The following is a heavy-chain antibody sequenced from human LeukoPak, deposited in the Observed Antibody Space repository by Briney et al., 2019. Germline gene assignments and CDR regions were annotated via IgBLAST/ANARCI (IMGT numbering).Heavy chain of an antibody. CDR2: ISSDGSST. J-gene: IGHJ4*02. CDR3: AKGGGKVQDY. V-gene: IGHV3-74*01. Sequence: GGSLRLSCAASGITFSNYWMHWVRQTPGKGLVWVSRISSDGSSTNYADSVKGRFTISRENAKNTLYLQMNSLRAEDTAVYYCAKGGGKVQDYWGQGTLVTVSS. CDR1: GITFSNYW. D-gene: IGHD4-23*01.